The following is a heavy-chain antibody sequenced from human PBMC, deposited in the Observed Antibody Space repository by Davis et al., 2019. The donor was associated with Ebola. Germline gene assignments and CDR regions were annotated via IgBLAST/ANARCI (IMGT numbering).Heavy chain of an antibody. CDR2: ISGSGGST. CDR3: ASSSWYAEYFQH. V-gene: IGHV3-23*01. CDR1: AFTFSSYA. J-gene: IGHJ1*01. D-gene: IGHD6-13*01. Sequence: GGSLRLSCAASAFTFSSYAMSWVRQAPGKGLEWVSAISGSGGSTYYADSVKGRFTISRDNSKNTLYLQMNSLRAEDTAVYYCASSSWYAEYFQHWGQGTLVTVSS.